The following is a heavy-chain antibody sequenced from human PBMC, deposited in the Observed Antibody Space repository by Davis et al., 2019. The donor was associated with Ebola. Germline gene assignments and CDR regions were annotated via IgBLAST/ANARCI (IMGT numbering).Heavy chain of an antibody. J-gene: IGHJ6*02. CDR2: INHSGST. CDR3: AREKGQQLVSGDYYYYGMDV. CDR1: GGSFSGYY. D-gene: IGHD6-13*01. V-gene: IGHV4-34*01. Sequence: MPSETLSLTCAVYGGSFSGYYWSWIRQPPGKGLEWIGEINHSGSTNYNPSLKRRVTISVDTSKNQSSLKLSSVTAADTAVYYCAREKGQQLVSGDYYYYGMDVWGQGTTVTVSS.